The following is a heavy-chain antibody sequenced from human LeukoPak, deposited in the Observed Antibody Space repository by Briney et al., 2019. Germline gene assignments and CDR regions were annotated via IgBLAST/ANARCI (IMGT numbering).Heavy chain of an antibody. CDR3: AKDFQSWKLLSPVHY. CDR1: GFTFGSYG. Sequence: GGSLRLSCAASGFTFGSYGMHWVRQAPGKGLEWVAVISYDGSNKYYADSVKGRFTISRDNSKNTLYLQMNSLRAEDTAVYYCAKDFQSWKLLSPVHYWGQGTLVTVSS. V-gene: IGHV3-30*18. D-gene: IGHD1-26*01. J-gene: IGHJ4*02. CDR2: ISYDGSNK.